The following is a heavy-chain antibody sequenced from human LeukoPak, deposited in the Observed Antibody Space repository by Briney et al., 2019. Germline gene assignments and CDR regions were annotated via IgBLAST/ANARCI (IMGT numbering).Heavy chain of an antibody. V-gene: IGHV4-4*07. Sequence: PSETLSLTCTVSGGSTSDYYWSFIRPPVETGREWRGPIHTSGTTWYTPSLKSRVTLSVDASKNQFSLGLTSVTAADTAVYYCARGDYCAGGGRNWFDPWGQGTLVTVSS. D-gene: IGHD1-26*01. CDR3: ARGDYCAGGGRNWFDP. J-gene: IGHJ5*02. CDR2: IHTSGTT. CDR1: GGSTSDYY.